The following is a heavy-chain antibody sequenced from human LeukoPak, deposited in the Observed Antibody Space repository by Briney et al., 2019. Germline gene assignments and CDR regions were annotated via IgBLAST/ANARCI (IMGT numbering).Heavy chain of an antibody. CDR1: GGTFSSYA. J-gene: IGHJ6*03. D-gene: IGHD4-23*01. V-gene: IGHV1-69*05. CDR3: ARDDRLWGGNPNMDV. Sequence: SVKVSCKASGGTFSSYAISWVRQAPGQGLEWMGRIIPIFGPANYPQNFQGRVTISTVKSTTTVYMELSSLRFDDTAVYYCARDDRLWGGNPNMDVWGKGTTVTVS. CDR2: IIPIFGPA.